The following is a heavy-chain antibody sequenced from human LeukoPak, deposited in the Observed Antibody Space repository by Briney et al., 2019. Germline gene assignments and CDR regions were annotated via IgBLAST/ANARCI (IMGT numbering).Heavy chain of an antibody. D-gene: IGHD4-23*01. CDR2: ISGDGGST. V-gene: IGHV3-43*02. Sequence: GGSLRLSCAASGFTFDDYAMHWVRQAPGKGLEWVSLISGDGGSTYYADSVKGRFTISRDNSKNSPYLQMNSLRTEDTALYYCAKDELWGGNSASKFDYWGQGTLVTVSS. J-gene: IGHJ4*02. CDR3: AKDELWGGNSASKFDY. CDR1: GFTFDDYA.